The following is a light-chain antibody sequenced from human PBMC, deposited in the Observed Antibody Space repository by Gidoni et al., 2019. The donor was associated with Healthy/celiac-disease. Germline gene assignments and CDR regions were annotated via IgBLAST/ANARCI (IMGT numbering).Light chain of an antibody. CDR2: EVS. V-gene: IGLV2-14*01. J-gene: IGLJ1*01. CDR3: SSYTSSSTYV. CDR1: NSDVGGYDY. Sequence: QSALTQPASVSGSPGQSITISCTGTNSDVGGYDYVSWYQHHPDKAPKLMLYEVSNRPSGVSNRFSGSKSGNTASLTISGLQAEDEAVYYCSSYTSSSTYVFGTGTKVTVL.